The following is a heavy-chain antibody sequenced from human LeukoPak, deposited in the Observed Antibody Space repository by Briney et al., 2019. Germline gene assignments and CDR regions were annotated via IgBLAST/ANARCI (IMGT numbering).Heavy chain of an antibody. CDR2: IYYSGST. J-gene: IGHJ4*02. D-gene: IGHD4-23*01. V-gene: IGHV4-39*01. Sequence: SETLSLTCTVSGGSISSSSYYWGWMPQATGKGLEWIGSIYYSGSTYYNPSLKSRITISVDTSKNQVSLKLSSVTAADTAVYYCARLRWEISWHDFDYWGQGTLVTVSS. CDR1: GGSISSSSYY. CDR3: ARLRWEISWHDFDY.